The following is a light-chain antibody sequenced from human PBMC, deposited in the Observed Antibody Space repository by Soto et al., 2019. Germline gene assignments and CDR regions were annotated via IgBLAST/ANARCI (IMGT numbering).Light chain of an antibody. CDR2: GAS. CDR1: QSVSSSY. Sequence: EIVLTQSPGTLSLSPGERATLSCRASQSVSSSYLAWYQQKPGQAPRLLIYGASSSATGSPDRFSGSVSGTDFTVTISRLEPEDFAVYYCQQYGSSPLYTFGQGTKLEIK. J-gene: IGKJ2*01. V-gene: IGKV3-20*01. CDR3: QQYGSSPLYT.